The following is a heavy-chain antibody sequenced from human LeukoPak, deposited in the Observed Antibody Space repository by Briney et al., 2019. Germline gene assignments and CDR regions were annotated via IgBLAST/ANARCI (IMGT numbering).Heavy chain of an antibody. J-gene: IGHJ4*02. D-gene: IGHD3-10*01. CDR1: GFTLSSNG. CDR2: ISYDGTNQ. Sequence: GGSLRLSCAASGFTLSSNGMHWVRQAPGKGLEWVAVISYDGTNQYYADSVKGRFTVSRDNSKNALYLQMNSLRAEDTAVYHCAKEDYDGSGSYLGYWGQGTLVTVSS. V-gene: IGHV3-30*18. CDR3: AKEDYDGSGSYLGY.